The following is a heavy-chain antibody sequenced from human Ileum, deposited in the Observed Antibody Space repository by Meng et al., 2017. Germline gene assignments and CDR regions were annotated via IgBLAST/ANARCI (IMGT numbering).Heavy chain of an antibody. V-gene: IGHV4-4*02. Sequence: QLQPQAAGTGLVTPLETPSQPCAVSCGAIECNNWCPWLRQTLGQRLGWFGDVYHSESTHYNPSIQSRVTISIDNSKNRFSLSLNSVTAADTAIYYCARADYVRYFDLWGRGTLVTVSS. CDR1: CGAIECNNW. CDR2: VYHSEST. D-gene: IGHD4/OR15-4a*01. J-gene: IGHJ2*01. CDR3: ARADYVRYFDL.